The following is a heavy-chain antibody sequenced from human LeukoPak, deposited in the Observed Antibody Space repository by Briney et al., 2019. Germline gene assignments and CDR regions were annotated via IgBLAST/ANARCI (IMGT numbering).Heavy chain of an antibody. J-gene: IGHJ4*02. V-gene: IGHV3-74*01. D-gene: IGHD3-10*01. Sequence: GGSLRLSCVASGFSSSTQRMHWVRQAPGKGLVWVSYINIDERITGYADSVKGRFTISRDNGKNTLYLQMNSLRVEDTAIYYCFREGGDWGQGTLVTVSS. CDR1: GFSSSTQR. CDR3: FREGGD. CDR2: INIDERIT.